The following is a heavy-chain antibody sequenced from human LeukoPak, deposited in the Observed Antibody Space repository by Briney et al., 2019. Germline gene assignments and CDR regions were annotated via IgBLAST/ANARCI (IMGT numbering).Heavy chain of an antibody. CDR2: ISGSGGST. CDR3: AKDLGSSSWEGFDI. D-gene: IGHD6-13*01. Sequence: GGSLRLSCAASGFTFSSYAMSWVRQAPGEGLEWVSAISGSGGSTYCADSVKGRFTISRDNSKNTLYLQMNSLRAEDTAVYYCAKDLGSSSWEGFDIWGQGTMVTVSS. CDR1: GFTFSSYA. V-gene: IGHV3-23*01. J-gene: IGHJ3*02.